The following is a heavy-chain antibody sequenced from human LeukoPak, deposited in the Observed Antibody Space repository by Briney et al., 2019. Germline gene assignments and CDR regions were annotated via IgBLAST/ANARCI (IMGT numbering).Heavy chain of an antibody. CDR1: GFTLSNYW. CDR3: ARVIGWDEPFDL. D-gene: IGHD1-26*01. J-gene: IGHJ3*01. Sequence: GGSLRLSCSASGFTLSNYWIHWVRQAPGKGLEWVSRINTDGSSTNYADSVKGRFTVSRDNAKNTLYLQMNSLRAEDTAIYYCARVIGWDEPFDLWGQGTMVTVSS. V-gene: IGHV3-74*01. CDR2: INTDGSST.